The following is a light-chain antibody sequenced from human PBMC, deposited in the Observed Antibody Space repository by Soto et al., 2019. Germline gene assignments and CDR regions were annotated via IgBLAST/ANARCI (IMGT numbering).Light chain of an antibody. CDR1: SRDIGDSNY. V-gene: IGLV2-14*03. Sequence: QSALTQPASVSGSPGQSITISCTGTSRDIGDSNYVSWYQQHPGKAPKLMIYDVSNRPSGVSNRFSGSKSGNTASLTISGLQAEDDADYYCSSWSLTSNPYVFGTGTKVTVL. J-gene: IGLJ1*01. CDR2: DVS. CDR3: SSWSLTSNPYV.